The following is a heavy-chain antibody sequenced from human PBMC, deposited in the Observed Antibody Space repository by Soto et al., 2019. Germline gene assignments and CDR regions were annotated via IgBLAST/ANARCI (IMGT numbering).Heavy chain of an antibody. CDR1: GGTFSSFA. J-gene: IGHJ4*02. CDR3: ARGLDTTVAHAHN. V-gene: IGHV1-69*01. Sequence: QVQLVQSGAEVKKPGSSVKVSCKASGGTFSSFAISWVRQAPVQGLEWMGDIIPLFGATNYAQTSQGRVTFTADESTTTAYMELRSLRSNDTAVYYCARGLDTTVAHAHNWGQGTLVTVSS. CDR2: IIPLFGAT. D-gene: IGHD1-1*01.